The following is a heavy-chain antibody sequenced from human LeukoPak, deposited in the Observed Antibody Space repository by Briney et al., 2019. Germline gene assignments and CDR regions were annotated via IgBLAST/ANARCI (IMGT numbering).Heavy chain of an antibody. Sequence: GGALRLSCAASGFTFSSYWMHWVRQAPGKGLLWVSRINSDGSSTTYADSVKGRFTISRDNAKNTLYLQMNSLRPEDTAVYYCARDVDYHATSECFDYWGQGTLVTVSS. J-gene: IGHJ4*02. CDR2: INSDGSST. D-gene: IGHD1-26*01. CDR1: GFTFSSYW. V-gene: IGHV3-74*03. CDR3: ARDVDYHATSECFDY.